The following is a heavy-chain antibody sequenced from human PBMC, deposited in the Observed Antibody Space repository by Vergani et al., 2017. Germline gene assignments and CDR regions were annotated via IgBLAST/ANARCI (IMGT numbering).Heavy chain of an antibody. CDR2: IKSKTDGGTT. CDR3: ARPGSGYYYGDEYYFDY. D-gene: IGHD3-22*01. Sequence: EVQLVESGGGLVKPGGSLRLSCAASGFTFSNAWMSWVRQAPGKGLEWVGRIKSKTDGGTTDYAAPVKGRFTISRDDSKNTLYLQMNSLKTEDTAVYYCARPGSGYYYGDEYYFDYWGQGTLVTVSS. CDR1: GFTFSNAW. J-gene: IGHJ4*02. V-gene: IGHV3-15*01.